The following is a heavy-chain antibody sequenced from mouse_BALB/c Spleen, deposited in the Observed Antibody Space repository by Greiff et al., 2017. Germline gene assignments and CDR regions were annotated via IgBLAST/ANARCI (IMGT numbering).Heavy chain of an antibody. CDR1: GFTFSSFG. V-gene: IGHV5-17*02. D-gene: IGHD2-3*01. CDR2: ISSGSSTI. CDR3: ARGDDGYYVAMDY. J-gene: IGHJ4*01. Sequence: EVQGVESGGGLVQPGGSRKLSCAASGFTFSSFGMHWVRQAPEKGLEWVAYISSGSSTIYYADTVKGRFTISRDNPKNTLFLQMTSLRSEDTAMYYCARGDDGYYVAMDYWGQGTSVTVSS.